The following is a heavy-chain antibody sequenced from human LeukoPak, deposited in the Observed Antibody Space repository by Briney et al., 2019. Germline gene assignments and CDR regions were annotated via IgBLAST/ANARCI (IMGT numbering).Heavy chain of an antibody. CDR2: ISYDGSNK. V-gene: IGHV3-30*18. Sequence: GGSLRLSCAASGFTFSSYEMNWVRQAPGKGLEWVTVISYDGSNKYYADSVKGRFTISRDNSKNTLYLQMNSLRAEDTAVYYCAKQYGSGSYYIDAFDIWGQGTMVTVSS. CDR3: AKQYGSGSYYIDAFDI. CDR1: GFTFSSYE. J-gene: IGHJ3*02. D-gene: IGHD3-10*01.